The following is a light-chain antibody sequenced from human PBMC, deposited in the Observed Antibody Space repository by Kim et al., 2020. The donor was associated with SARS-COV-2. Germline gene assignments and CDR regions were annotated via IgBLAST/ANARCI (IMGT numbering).Light chain of an antibody. CDR3: QHHTSWPLS. V-gene: IGKV3-11*02. Sequence: LSRGERPTLSCRASQGVDKYLAWHQQKPGQAPRLLIYAVSSRATGIPARFSGSGSGRDFTLTISSLEPEDCAVYYCQHHTSWPLSFGGGTRVEIK. CDR2: AVS. J-gene: IGKJ4*01. CDR1: QGVDKY.